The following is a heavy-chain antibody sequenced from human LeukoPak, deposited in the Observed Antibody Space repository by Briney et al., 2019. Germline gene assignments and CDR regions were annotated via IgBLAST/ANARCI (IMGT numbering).Heavy chain of an antibody. CDR1: GFTFSSYG. D-gene: IGHD3-9*01. J-gene: IGHJ4*02. V-gene: IGHV3-30*18. CDR3: AKEGGYYDILSNPYYFDY. Sequence: PGGSLRLSCAASGFTFSSYGMHWVRPAPGKGLEWVAVISYDGSNKYYADYVKGRFTISRDNSKNTLYLQMNTLRAEDTAVYYCAKEGGYYDILSNPYYFDYWGQGTLVTVSS. CDR2: ISYDGSNK.